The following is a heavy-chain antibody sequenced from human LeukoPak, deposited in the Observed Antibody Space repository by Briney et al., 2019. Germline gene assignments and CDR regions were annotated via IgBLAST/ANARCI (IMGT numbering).Heavy chain of an antibody. D-gene: IGHD3-3*01. V-gene: IGHV3-11*01. J-gene: IGHJ4*02. Sequence: GGSLRLSCAASGFTFSDYYMSWIRQAPGKGLEWVSYISSSGSTIYYADSVKGRFTISRDNAKNSLYLQMNSLRAEDTAVYYCAREFWSGYFRSTECYFDSWGQGTLVTVSS. CDR1: GFTFSDYY. CDR3: AREFWSGYFRSTECYFDS. CDR2: ISSSGSTI.